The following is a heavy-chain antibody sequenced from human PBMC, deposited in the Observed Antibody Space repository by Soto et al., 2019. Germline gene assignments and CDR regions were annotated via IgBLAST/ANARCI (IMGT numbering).Heavy chain of an antibody. CDR3: ARGSTDSYPGSRIFDF. Sequence: GGSLRLSCVASGLTFGSRAMGWVRQAPGEGLQWVSTITDTGGDAKYADSVRGRFVISRDNSKKILYLQMTSLTAEDSAMYFCARGSTDSYPGSRIFDFWGRGTLVTVSS. V-gene: IGHV3-23*01. CDR2: ITDTGGDA. CDR1: GLTFGSRA. D-gene: IGHD3-10*01. J-gene: IGHJ4*02.